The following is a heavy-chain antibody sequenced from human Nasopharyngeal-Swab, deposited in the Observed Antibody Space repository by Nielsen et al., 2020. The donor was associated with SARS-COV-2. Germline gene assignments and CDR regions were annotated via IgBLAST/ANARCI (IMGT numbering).Heavy chain of an antibody. CDR2: ISYDGSLK. J-gene: IGHJ4*02. CDR1: GFTFSTYG. CDR3: AKDFSMVRGVIINPYFDS. D-gene: IGHD3-10*01. V-gene: IGHV3-30*18. Sequence: GESLKISCAASGFTFSTYGMHWVRQAAGKGLEWVAVISYDGSLKYYADSVKGRFTISRDDSKNTLFLQMNSLRAEDTAVYYCAKDFSMVRGVIINPYFDSWGQGTLVSVSS.